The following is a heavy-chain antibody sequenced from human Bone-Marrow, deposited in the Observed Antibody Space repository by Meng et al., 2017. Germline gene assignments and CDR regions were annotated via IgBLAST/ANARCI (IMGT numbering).Heavy chain of an antibody. Sequence: QVQLQESGPGLVKPSETLSLTCTVSGGSISSFYWSWIRQPPGKGLEWIGYIYHTGTTNYNPSLKSRLTISVDTSKNQFSLKLSSLTAADTAVYYCGARSSTWHLDYWGRGTLVTVSS. J-gene: IGHJ4*02. CDR3: GARSSTWHLDY. CDR1: GGSISSFY. CDR2: IYHTGTT. D-gene: IGHD6-13*01. V-gene: IGHV4-59*08.